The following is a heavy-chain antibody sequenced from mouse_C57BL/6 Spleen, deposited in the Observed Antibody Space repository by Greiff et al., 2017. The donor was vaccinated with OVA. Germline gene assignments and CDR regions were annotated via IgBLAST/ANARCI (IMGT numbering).Heavy chain of an antibody. J-gene: IGHJ3*01. CDR2: IDPSDSYT. D-gene: IGHD2-5*01. V-gene: IGHV1-50*01. CDR3: ARRGLDSNYAFAY. Sequence: VQLQQPGAELVKPGASVKLSCKASGYTFTSYWMQWVKQRPGQGLEWIGEIDPSDSYTNYNQKFKGKATLTVDTSSSTAYMQLSSLTSEDSAVYYCARRGLDSNYAFAYWGQGTLVTVSA. CDR1: GYTFTSYW.